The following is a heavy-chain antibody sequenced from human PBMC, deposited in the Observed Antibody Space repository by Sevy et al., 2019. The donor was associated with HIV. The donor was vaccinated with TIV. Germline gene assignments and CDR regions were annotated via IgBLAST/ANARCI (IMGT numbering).Heavy chain of an antibody. V-gene: IGHV4-39*01. CDR1: GGSISSSSYY. D-gene: IGHD5-18*01. J-gene: IGHJ4*02. Sequence: SETLSLTCTVSGGSISSSSYYWGWIRQPPGKGLEWIGSIYYSGSTYYNPSLKSRVTISVDTSKNQFSLKLSSVTAADTAAYYCAGPVVDTAMANFDYWGQGTLVTVSS. CDR3: AGPVVDTAMANFDY. CDR2: IYYSGST.